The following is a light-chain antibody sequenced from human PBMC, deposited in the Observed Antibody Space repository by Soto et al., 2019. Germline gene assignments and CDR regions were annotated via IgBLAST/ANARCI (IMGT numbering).Light chain of an antibody. CDR3: QHYNSYSEA. V-gene: IGKV1-5*03. J-gene: IGKJ1*01. Sequence: DIPVTHALSTLCGSLGARVSIXNRASQTISSWLAWYQQKPGKAPKLLIYKASTLKSGVPSRFSGSGSGTEFTFSFSSLQTDDFAICYWQHYNSYSEAVGRGTKVDI. CDR1: QTISSW. CDR2: KAS.